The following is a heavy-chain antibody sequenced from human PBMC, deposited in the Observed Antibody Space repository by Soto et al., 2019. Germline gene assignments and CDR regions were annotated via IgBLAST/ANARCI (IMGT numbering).Heavy chain of an antibody. CDR1: GFTFSNAW. CDR3: AKDSFPRPPPLFDY. V-gene: IGHV3-23*01. Sequence: SGGSLRLSCAASGFTFSNAWMSWVRQAPGKGLEWVSAISGSGGSTYYADSVKGRFTISRDNSKNTLYLQMNSLRAEDTAVYYCAKDSFPRPPPLFDYWGQGTLVTVSS. CDR2: ISGSGGST. J-gene: IGHJ4*02.